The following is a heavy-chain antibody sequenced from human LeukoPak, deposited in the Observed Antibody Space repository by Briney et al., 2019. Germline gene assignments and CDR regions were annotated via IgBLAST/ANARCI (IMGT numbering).Heavy chain of an antibody. CDR3: AELGITMIGGV. J-gene: IGHJ6*04. Sequence: PGGSLRLSCAASGFTFSAYNMYWVRGTPGAGLGWVSSITTSSTYMFYADSVRGRFTISRDNAENSLYLQMNSLRDEDTAVYYCAELGITMIGGVWGKGTTVTISS. CDR1: GFTFSAYN. D-gene: IGHD3-10*02. V-gene: IGHV3-21*01. CDR2: ITTSSTYM.